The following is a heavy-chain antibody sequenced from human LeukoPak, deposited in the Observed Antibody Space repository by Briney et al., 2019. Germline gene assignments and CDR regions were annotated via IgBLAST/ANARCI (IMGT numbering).Heavy chain of an antibody. CDR1: GFTFRNYA. Sequence: PGGSLRLSCSASGFTFRNYAMHWVRQAPGKGLEDVSTVSNNGGSTYYADSVKGRFTISRDNSKNTLYLQMSSLRAEDTAVYYCAKDGDYWGQGTLVTVSS. CDR2: VSNNGGST. V-gene: IGHV3-64D*09. CDR3: AKDGDY. J-gene: IGHJ4*02.